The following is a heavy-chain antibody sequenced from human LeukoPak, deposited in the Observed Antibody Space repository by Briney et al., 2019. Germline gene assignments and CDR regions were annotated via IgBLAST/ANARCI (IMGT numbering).Heavy chain of an antibody. Sequence: AESLRLSCAASGFTFSDYYISWFRQGPRERLQWVTYISSSGSTIYYDDSVKGRFTISSDNAKNSVYLQMNSLRAEDTAVYYCARSRVGSYKAYWGQGTLVTVSS. J-gene: IGHJ4*02. CDR1: GFTFSDYY. V-gene: IGHV3-11*04. CDR2: ISSSGSTI. CDR3: ARSRVGSYKAY. D-gene: IGHD3-10*01.